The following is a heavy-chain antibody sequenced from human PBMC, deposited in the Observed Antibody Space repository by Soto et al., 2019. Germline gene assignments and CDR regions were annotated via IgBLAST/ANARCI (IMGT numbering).Heavy chain of an antibody. J-gene: IGHJ4*02. CDR2: IYYSGST. Sequence: PSETLSLTCTVSGGSISSGGYYWSWIRQHPGKGLEWIGYIYYSGSTYYNPSLKSRVTISVDTSKNQFSLKLSSVTAADTAVYYCARGGTDPGIAVFYYFDYWGQGTLVTVSS. CDR3: ARGGTDPGIAVFYYFDY. CDR1: GGSISSGGYY. D-gene: IGHD6-19*01. V-gene: IGHV4-31*03.